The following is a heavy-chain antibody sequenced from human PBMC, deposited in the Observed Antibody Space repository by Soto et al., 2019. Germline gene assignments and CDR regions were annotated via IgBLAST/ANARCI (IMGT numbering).Heavy chain of an antibody. Sequence: ASVKVSCKASGGTFSSYTISWVRRAPGQGLEWMGRIIPILGIANYAQKFQGRVTITADKSTSTAYMELSSLRSEDTAVYYCARFRGSYGMDVWGQGTTVTVSS. CDR3: ARFRGSYGMDV. J-gene: IGHJ6*02. CDR2: IIPILGIA. V-gene: IGHV1-69*02. CDR1: GGTFSSYT. D-gene: IGHD3-10*01.